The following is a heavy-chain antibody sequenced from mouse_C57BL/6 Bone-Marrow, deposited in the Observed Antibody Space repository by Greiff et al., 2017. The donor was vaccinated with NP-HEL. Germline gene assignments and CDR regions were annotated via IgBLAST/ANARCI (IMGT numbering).Heavy chain of an antibody. J-gene: IGHJ4*01. V-gene: IGHV1-59*01. CDR2: IDPSDSYT. CDR1: GYTFTSYW. D-gene: IGHD1-1*01. Sequence: QVQLQQPGAELVRPGTSVKLSCKASGYTFTSYWMHWVKQRPGQGLEWIGVIDPSDSYTNYNQKFKGKATLTVDTSSSTAYMQLSSLTSEDSAVYYCASPYYYGSSYGYAMDYWGQGTSVTVSS. CDR3: ASPYYYGSSYGYAMDY.